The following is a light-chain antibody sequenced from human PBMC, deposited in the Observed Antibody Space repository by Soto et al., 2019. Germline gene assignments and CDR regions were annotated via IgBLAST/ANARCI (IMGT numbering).Light chain of an antibody. CDR3: QQFAISTT. V-gene: IGKV1-5*01. CDR1: HNIERW. CDR2: DAS. J-gene: IGKJ1*01. Sequence: IQMTQSPPTLSASVGDRVTITCRASHNIERWMAWYQQKPGKAPSLLIFDASTLHSGVPSRFSGSGSGTDFTLTISSLQPDDFATYYCQQFAISTTFGQGTKVEVK.